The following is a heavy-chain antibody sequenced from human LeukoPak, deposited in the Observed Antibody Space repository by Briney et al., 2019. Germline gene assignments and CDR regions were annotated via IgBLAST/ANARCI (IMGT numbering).Heavy chain of an antibody. CDR1: GFTFSIYS. V-gene: IGHV3-48*04. J-gene: IGHJ6*03. CDR2: ISSSSSTI. CDR3: AREGYIVERVYYYYYMDV. Sequence: GGSLRLSCAASGFTFSIYSMNSVRHAPGKGLEWASYISSSSSTIYYADSVKGRFTISRDNDKNSLYLQMNSLRAEDTAVYYCAREGYIVERVYYYYYMDVWGKGTTVTVSS. D-gene: IGHD5-12*01.